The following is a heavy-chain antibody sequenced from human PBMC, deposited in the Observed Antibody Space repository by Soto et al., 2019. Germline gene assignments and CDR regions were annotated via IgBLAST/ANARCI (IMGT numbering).Heavy chain of an antibody. Sequence: EVQLVESGGDLVKPGGSLRLSCAASGFSFSNAWMNWVRQAPGKGLEWVGRIKRKIDGEATDYAGPMKGRFTVFRDDSKSALYLQMNSLKGDDTAVYYCTTGSVEGVWGQGTTVTVS. D-gene: IGHD2-15*01. CDR3: TTGSVEGV. CDR2: IKRKIDGEAT. CDR1: GFSFSNAW. V-gene: IGHV3-15*07. J-gene: IGHJ6*02.